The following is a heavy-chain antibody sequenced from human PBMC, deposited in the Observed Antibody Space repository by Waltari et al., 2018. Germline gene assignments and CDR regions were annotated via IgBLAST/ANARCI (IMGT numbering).Heavy chain of an antibody. D-gene: IGHD4-17*01. CDR1: GGSFSGYY. J-gene: IGHJ5*02. CDR3: ARVTSYGVINWFDP. Sequence: QVQLQQWGAGLLKPSETLSLTCAVYGGSFSGYYWSWIRQPPGKGLEWIGEINHSGSTNYNPSLKSRVTISVDTSKNQFSLKLSSVTAADTAVYYCARVTSYGVINWFDPWGQGTLVTVSS. V-gene: IGHV4-34*01. CDR2: INHSGST.